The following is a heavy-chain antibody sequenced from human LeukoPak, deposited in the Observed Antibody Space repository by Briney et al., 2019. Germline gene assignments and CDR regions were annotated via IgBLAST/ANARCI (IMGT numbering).Heavy chain of an antibody. CDR1: GFTFSRYN. Sequence: GGSLGLSCAASGFTFSRYNMNCVRQAPGKGLVGLSSISSYRCYIYYGDSEKGRFPISRDNPEISLSLQMNSLRDEDPAVYYCARGSGTFDYWGQRDLFTVSS. CDR2: ISSYRCYI. V-gene: IGHV3-21*01. CDR3: ARGSGTFDY. D-gene: IGHD2-15*01. J-gene: IGHJ4*02.